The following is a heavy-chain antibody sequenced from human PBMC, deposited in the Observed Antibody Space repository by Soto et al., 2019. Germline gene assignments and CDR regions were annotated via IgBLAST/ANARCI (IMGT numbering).Heavy chain of an antibody. CDR2: MNPKSGGA. CDR1: GYTFTDYY. Sequence: VASVKVSCKTSGYTFTDYYTHWVRQAPGQGLEWMGWMNPKSGGAYFAQKFQGRVTLTRDTSIGTAYIEVNSLTSGDTAVYFCTRENIENSDGLYDAFDIWGQGTTGTVS. V-gene: IGHV1-2*02. CDR3: TRENIENSDGLYDAFDI. J-gene: IGHJ3*02. D-gene: IGHD5-18*01.